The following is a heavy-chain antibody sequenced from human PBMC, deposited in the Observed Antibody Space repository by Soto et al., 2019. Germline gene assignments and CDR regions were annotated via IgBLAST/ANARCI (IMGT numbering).Heavy chain of an antibody. CDR1: GGSMSSFY. V-gene: IGHV4-59*01. CDR2: VHYSGST. J-gene: IGHJ4*02. D-gene: IGHD6-6*01. Sequence: SETLSLTCTVSGGSMSSFYWNWFRQPPGRGLEWIGYVHYSGSTNYNPSLKSRVTISVDTSKNQISLNLSSVTAADTAVYYCAKCITALGPIDYWGQGTLVTVSS. CDR3: AKCITALGPIDY.